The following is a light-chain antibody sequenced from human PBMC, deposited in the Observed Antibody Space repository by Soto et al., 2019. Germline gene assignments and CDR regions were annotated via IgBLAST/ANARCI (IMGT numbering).Light chain of an antibody. CDR1: SSDVGGYNY. CDR3: SSYTSSSTVV. V-gene: IGLV2-14*03. CDR2: DVS. J-gene: IGLJ2*01. Sequence: QSVLTQPASVSGSPGQSITFSCTGTSSDVGGYNYVSWYQQHPGKAPELMIYDVSNRPSGVSNRFSGSKSGNTASLTISGLQAEDEADYYCSSYTSSSTVVFGGGTQLTVL.